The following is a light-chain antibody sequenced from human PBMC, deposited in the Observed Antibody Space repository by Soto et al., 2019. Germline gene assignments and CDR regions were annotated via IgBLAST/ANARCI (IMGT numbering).Light chain of an antibody. CDR3: PQSYITPST. Sequence: DIQMTQSPSSLSASIGDRVTITCRASQNISFYLNWYQHKTGQAPKVLIYAASSLQAGVPQRFSGSGSGTEFTLSISSLQPEDFATYSCPQSYITPSTFGQGTKLEIK. J-gene: IGKJ2*01. CDR2: AAS. CDR1: QNISFY. V-gene: IGKV1-39*01.